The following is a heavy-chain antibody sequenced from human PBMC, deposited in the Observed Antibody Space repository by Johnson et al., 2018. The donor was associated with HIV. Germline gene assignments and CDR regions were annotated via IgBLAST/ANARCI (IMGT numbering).Heavy chain of an antibody. J-gene: IGHJ3*02. CDR3: AKVRSRWTTFDDAFDI. V-gene: IGHV3-64*01. CDR2: LTYTGGGT. D-gene: IGHD4-11*01. Sequence: SLRLPCTVSEFILSASSVQWVRQAPGKGLESVSNLTYTGGGTDYASSVKGRFTISRDNSKNTLYLQMNSLRPEDTAVYYCAKVRSRWTTFDDAFDIWGQGTLVTVSS. CDR1: EFILSASS.